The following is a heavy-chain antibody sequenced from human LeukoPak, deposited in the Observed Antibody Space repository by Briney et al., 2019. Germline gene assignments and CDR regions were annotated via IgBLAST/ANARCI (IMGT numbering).Heavy chain of an antibody. CDR1: GFTFDDYG. D-gene: IGHD3-16*02. Sequence: GGSLRLSCAASGFTFDDYGMSWVRQAPGKGLEWVSGINWNGGSTGYADSVKGRFTISRDNAKNSLYLQMNSLRAEDTAVYYCARDMGGYYDYVWGSYRSNWFDPWGQGTLVTVSS. J-gene: IGHJ5*02. V-gene: IGHV3-20*04. CDR2: INWNGGST. CDR3: ARDMGGYYDYVWGSYRSNWFDP.